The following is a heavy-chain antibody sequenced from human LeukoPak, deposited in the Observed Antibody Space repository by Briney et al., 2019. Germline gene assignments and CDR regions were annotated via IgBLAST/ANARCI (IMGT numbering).Heavy chain of an antibody. CDR3: AIDGTIFGVVIDY. CDR2: ISGSGGST. Sequence: GGSLRLSCAASGFTFSSYAMSWVRQAPGKGLEWVSAISGSGGSTYYADSVKARFTISRDNSKNTLYLQMNSLRAEDTAVYYCAIDGTIFGVVIDYWGQGTLVTVSS. D-gene: IGHD3-3*01. V-gene: IGHV3-23*01. CDR1: GFTFSSYA. J-gene: IGHJ4*02.